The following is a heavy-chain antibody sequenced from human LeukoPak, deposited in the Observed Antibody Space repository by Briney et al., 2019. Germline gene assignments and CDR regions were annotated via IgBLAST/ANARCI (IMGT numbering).Heavy chain of an antibody. CDR3: ARNVPRTGDFYY. Sequence: GASVTVSCKASGYTFNSYDINWVRQATGQGLEWIGWMNPDRGKTGYAQKFQGRIILTRDTYISTAYMELSSLTSEDTAVYYCARNVPRTGDFYYWGQGTLVTVSS. CDR1: GYTFNSYD. CDR2: MNPDRGKT. V-gene: IGHV1-8*01. D-gene: IGHD7-27*01. J-gene: IGHJ4*02.